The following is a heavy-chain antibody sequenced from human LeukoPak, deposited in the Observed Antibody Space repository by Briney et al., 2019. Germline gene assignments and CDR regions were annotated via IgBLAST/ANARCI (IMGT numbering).Heavy chain of an antibody. CDR1: GSTFTFYY. CDR2: INPNSGGT. D-gene: IGHD5-12*01. V-gene: IGHV1-2*02. J-gene: IGHJ4*02. Sequence: ASVTVSCTASGSTFTFYYMHWVRQAHGQGLEWMGWINPNSGGTNYAQKFQGRVTMTSDTSISTAYMELSRLRSDDTAVYYCAREIVATSNPQPFDYWGQGTLVTVSS. CDR3: AREIVATSNPQPFDY.